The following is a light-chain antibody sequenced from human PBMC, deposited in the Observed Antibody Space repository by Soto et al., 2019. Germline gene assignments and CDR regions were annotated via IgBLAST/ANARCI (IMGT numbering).Light chain of an antibody. V-gene: IGKV1-8*01. Sequence: AIRMAQSPSSFSASTGDRVSISCRPSQGISSYLAWYQQKPGKAPKLLIYAASTLQSGVPSRFSGSGSGTDFTLTISCLQSEDFATYYCQQYYSYPYNFGQGTKVDIK. CDR3: QQYYSYPYN. J-gene: IGKJ2*01. CDR2: AAS. CDR1: QGISSY.